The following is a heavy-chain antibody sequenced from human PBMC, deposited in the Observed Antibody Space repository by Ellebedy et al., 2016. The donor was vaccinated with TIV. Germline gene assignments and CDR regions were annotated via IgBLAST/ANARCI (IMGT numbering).Heavy chain of an antibody. CDR3: AKDRKGGTMIVVVTDY. J-gene: IGHJ4*02. D-gene: IGHD3-22*01. Sequence: GGSLRLSCAASGFTFSSYAMSWVRQAPGKGLEWVSAISGSGCSTYYADSVKGRFTISRDNSKNTLYLQMNSLRAEDTAVYYCAKDRKGGTMIVVVTDYWGQGTLVTVSS. CDR1: GFTFSSYA. CDR2: ISGSGCST. V-gene: IGHV3-23*01.